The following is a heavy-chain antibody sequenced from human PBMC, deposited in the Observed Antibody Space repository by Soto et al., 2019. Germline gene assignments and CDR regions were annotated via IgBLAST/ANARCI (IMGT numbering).Heavy chain of an antibody. Sequence: GGSLRLSCAASGFTFSNAWMSWVRQAPGKGLEWVGRSRNEANDYIRDYAASVKGRFSVSRDDSKSSFFLQMNGLKTEDTAVYYCVRQGYCSSTSCFDAMDVWGQGTTVTVSS. J-gene: IGHJ6*02. CDR3: VRQGYCSSTSCFDAMDV. CDR1: GFTFSNAW. D-gene: IGHD2-2*01. V-gene: IGHV3-72*01. CDR2: SRNEANDYIR.